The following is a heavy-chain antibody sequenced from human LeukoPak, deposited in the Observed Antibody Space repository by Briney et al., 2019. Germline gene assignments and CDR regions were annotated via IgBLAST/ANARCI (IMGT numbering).Heavy chain of an antibody. D-gene: IGHD1-1*01. CDR2: IYPGDSDT. CDR1: GSIFTSYW. Sequence: GASLQISCKGSGSIFTSYWIGWVRPLPGKGLEWMGIIYPGDSDTRYSPSFQGQVTISADKSISTAYLQWSSLKASDTAMYYCARPGDNWKGSAFDIWGQGTMVTVSS. CDR3: ARPGDNWKGSAFDI. V-gene: IGHV5-51*01. J-gene: IGHJ3*02.